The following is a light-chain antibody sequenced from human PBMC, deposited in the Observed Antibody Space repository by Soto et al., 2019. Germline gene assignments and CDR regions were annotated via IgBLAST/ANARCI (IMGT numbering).Light chain of an antibody. V-gene: IGKV1-33*01. CDR3: QQYNSYSGT. Sequence: DIQMTQSPSSLSASVGDTVTITCQASQDISHYLNWYQQKPGKAPKLLIYDASNLHPGVPSRFRGSGSGTEFSFNITSLQPEDVATYYCQQYNSYSGTFGQGTKVDIK. CDR2: DAS. J-gene: IGKJ1*01. CDR1: QDISHY.